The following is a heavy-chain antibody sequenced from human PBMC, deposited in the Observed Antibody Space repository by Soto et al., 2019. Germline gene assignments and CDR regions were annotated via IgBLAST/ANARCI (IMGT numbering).Heavy chain of an antibody. Sequence: GESLKISCKGSGYSFTSYWISWVRQMPGKGLEWMGRIDPSDFYTNYSPSFQGPVTISADKSISTAYLQWSSLKASDTAMYYCARHSNQLLGFDYWGQGTLVTVSS. CDR3: ARHSNQLLGFDY. V-gene: IGHV5-10-1*01. J-gene: IGHJ4*02. D-gene: IGHD2-2*01. CDR2: IDPSDFYT. CDR1: GYSFTSYW.